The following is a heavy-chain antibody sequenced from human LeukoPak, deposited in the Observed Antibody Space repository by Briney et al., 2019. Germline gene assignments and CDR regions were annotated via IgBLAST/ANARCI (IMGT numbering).Heavy chain of an antibody. CDR3: ARGRIVVVPAATPAYYFDY. CDR2: LNPNSGGT. D-gene: IGHD2-2*01. V-gene: IGHV1-2*04. CDR1: GYTFTGYY. J-gene: IGHJ4*02. Sequence: ASVKVSCKASGYTFTGYYMHWVRQAPGQGLEWMGRLNPNSGGTNYAQKFQGWVAMTRDTSISTAYMELSRLRSDDTAVYYCARGRIVVVPAATPAYYFDYWGQGTLVTVSS.